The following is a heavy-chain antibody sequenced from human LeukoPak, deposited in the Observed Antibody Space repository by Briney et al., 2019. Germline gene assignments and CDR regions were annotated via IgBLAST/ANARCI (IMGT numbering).Heavy chain of an antibody. Sequence: SETLSLTCTVSGYSISRGYYWGWMRPPPGKGLEGIGSIYHTGNTYSNPPLKSRLTISVDTSKNQFCLKLNSGTGADTAVYYCARYNPSGYDLDYWGQGSLVTVSS. CDR1: GYSISRGYY. CDR3: ARYNPSGYDLDY. J-gene: IGHJ4*02. D-gene: IGHD5-12*01. CDR2: IYHTGNT. V-gene: IGHV4-38-2*02.